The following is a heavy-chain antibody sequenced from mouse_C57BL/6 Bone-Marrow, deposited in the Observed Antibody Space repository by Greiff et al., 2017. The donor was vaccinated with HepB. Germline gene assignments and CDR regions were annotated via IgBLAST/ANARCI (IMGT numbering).Heavy chain of an antibody. D-gene: IGHD2-1*01. CDR3: ARNTYGKKNYAMDY. CDR1: GFSLTSYG. Sequence: QVQLQQSGPGLVQPSQSLSITCTVSGFSLTSYGVHWVRQSPGKGLEWLGVIWSGGSTDYNAAFISRLSISKDNSKSRVFFKMNSLQADDTAIYYCARNTYGKKNYAMDYWGQGTSVTVSS. V-gene: IGHV2-2*01. CDR2: IWSGGST. J-gene: IGHJ4*01.